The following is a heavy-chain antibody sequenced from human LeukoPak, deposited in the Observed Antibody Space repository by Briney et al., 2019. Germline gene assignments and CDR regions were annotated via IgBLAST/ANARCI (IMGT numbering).Heavy chain of an antibody. D-gene: IGHD6-19*01. V-gene: IGHV3-23*01. Sequence: PGGSLRLSCAASILTFSNHALSWVRQAPGEGLEWVSAISNTGSTFYADSVRGRFSISRDNSKNTLYLQMNSLRAEDTAVYYCARQLSGWYDADPYWGQGTLVTVSS. CDR2: ISNTGST. CDR3: ARQLSGWYDADPY. J-gene: IGHJ4*02. CDR1: ILTFSNHA.